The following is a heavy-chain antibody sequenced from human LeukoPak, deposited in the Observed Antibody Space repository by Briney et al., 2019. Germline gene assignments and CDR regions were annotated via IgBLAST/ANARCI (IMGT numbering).Heavy chain of an antibody. D-gene: IGHD3-22*01. Sequence: SETLSLTCTASGASISSSSYYWGWIRQSPGKGLEWIGCIYYSGSTYFNPSLKSRVTMSVDTSKNHFSLKLTSVTAADTAVYYCARHPGYYDSSGYYVSAFDIWGQGTMVTVSS. CDR2: IYYSGST. J-gene: IGHJ3*02. CDR1: GASISSSSYY. CDR3: ARHPGYYDSSGYYVSAFDI. V-gene: IGHV4-39*01.